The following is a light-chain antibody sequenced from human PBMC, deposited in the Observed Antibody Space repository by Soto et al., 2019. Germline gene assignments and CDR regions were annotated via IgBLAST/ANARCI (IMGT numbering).Light chain of an antibody. Sequence: QSVLTQPPSASGTPGQRVPISCSGSSSNIGTNTVNWYQQLPGTAPKLLIYSNDQRPSGVPDRFSGSKSGTSASLAISGLQSEDEADYYCSSYAGSNRGYVFGTGTKVTVL. CDR3: SSYAGSNRGYV. V-gene: IGLV1-44*01. CDR1: SSNIGTNT. CDR2: SND. J-gene: IGLJ1*01.